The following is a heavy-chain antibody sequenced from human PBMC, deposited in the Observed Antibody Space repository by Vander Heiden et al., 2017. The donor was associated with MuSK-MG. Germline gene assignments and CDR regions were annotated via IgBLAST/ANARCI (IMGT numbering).Heavy chain of an antibody. V-gene: IGHV3-74*01. CDR3: ARELRFS. J-gene: IGHJ5*02. Sequence: EVQLVESGGDSVQPGGSLRLSCAASGFTFSTSWMPWVRQAPGKGLVWVSRINGDGSTTNYADAVKGRFTISRDNAKNTVYLQMNSLRAEDTAVYYCARELRFSWGQGTLVTVSS. CDR1: GFTFSTSW. CDR2: INGDGSTT.